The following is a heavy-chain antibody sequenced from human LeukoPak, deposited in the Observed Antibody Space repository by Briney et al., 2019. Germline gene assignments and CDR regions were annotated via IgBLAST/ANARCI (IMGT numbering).Heavy chain of an antibody. CDR1: GGSISSSSYY. V-gene: IGHV4-39*01. D-gene: IGHD6-6*01. CDR2: IYYSGST. J-gene: IGHJ4*02. Sequence: SETLSLTCTVSGGSISSSSYYLGWIRQPPGKGLEWIGSIYYSGSTYYNPSLKSRVAISVDTSKNQFSLKLSSVTAADTAVYYCARLGPPNFSSSTASGPDYWGQGTLVTVSS. CDR3: ARLGPPNFSSSTASGPDY.